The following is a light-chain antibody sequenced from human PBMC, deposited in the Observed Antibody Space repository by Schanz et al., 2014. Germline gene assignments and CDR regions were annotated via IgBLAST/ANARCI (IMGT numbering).Light chain of an antibody. Sequence: QSALTQPPSASGSPGQSVTISCTGTSSDVGGYKYVSWYQQHPGKAPKLMIYEVSKRPSGVPDRFSASKSGNTASLAISGLQSEDDADYYCASWDDNLSAWLFGGGTKLTVL. J-gene: IGLJ3*02. CDR1: SSDVGGYKY. CDR3: ASWDDNLSAWL. CDR2: EVS. V-gene: IGLV2-8*01.